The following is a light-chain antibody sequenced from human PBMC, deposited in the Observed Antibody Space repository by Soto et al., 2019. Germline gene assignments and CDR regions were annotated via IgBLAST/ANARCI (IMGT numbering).Light chain of an antibody. J-gene: IGKJ1*01. CDR1: QSISSW. CDR2: KAS. V-gene: IGKV1-5*03. CDR3: QQYNSYSWK. Sequence: DIQMTQSPSTLSASVGDRVTITCRASQSISSWLAWYQQKPGKAPKLLIYKASSLESGVPSRFGGSGSGTEFTLTISSLQPDDFATYYCQQYNSYSWKFGQGTEVDIK.